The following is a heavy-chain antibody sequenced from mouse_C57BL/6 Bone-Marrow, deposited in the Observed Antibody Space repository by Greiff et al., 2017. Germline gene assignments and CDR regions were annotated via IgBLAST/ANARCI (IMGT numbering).Heavy chain of an antibody. CDR2: IHPNSGST. J-gene: IGHJ4*01. V-gene: IGHV1-64*01. D-gene: IGHD2-12*01. Sequence: VQLQQPGAELVKPGASVKLSCKASGYTFTSYWMHWVKQRPGQGLEWIGMIHPNSGSTNYNEKFRGKATLTVDKSSSTAYMQLSSLTSEDSAVYDCARSVYCYRVYYAMDCWGKGTSVTVSS. CDR3: ARSVYCYRVYYAMDC. CDR1: GYTFTSYW.